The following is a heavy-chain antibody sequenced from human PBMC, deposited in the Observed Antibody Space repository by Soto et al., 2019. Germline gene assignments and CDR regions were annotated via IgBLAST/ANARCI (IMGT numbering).Heavy chain of an antibody. D-gene: IGHD2-2*02. CDR2: IHSDGRRK. V-gene: IGHV3-74*01. CDR3: AKGVVPAAISLGNWFDP. Sequence: PGGSLRLSCVGSGFTFTNYWMHWVRQAPGKGLVWVSRIHSDGRRKNNADAVKGRVTVSRDNSKNTLYLQMNSLRAEDTAVYYCAKGVVPAAISLGNWFDPWGQGTLVTVSS. J-gene: IGHJ5*02. CDR1: GFTFTNYW.